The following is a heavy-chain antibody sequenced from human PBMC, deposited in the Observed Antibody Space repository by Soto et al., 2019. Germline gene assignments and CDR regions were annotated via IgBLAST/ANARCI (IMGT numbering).Heavy chain of an antibody. Sequence: SETLSLTCTVSGGSISSYYWSWIRQPPGKGLEWIGYIYYSGSTNYNPSLKSRVTISVDTSKNQFSLKLSSVTAADTAVYYCARLSRMITFGGVIAHFDYWGQGTLVTVSS. CDR1: GGSISSYY. V-gene: IGHV4-59*01. D-gene: IGHD3-16*02. J-gene: IGHJ4*02. CDR3: ARLSRMITFGGVIAHFDY. CDR2: IYYSGST.